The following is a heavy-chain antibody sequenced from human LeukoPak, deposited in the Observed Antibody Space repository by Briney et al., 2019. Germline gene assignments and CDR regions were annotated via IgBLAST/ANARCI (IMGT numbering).Heavy chain of an antibody. CDR2: ISSSSSYI. D-gene: IGHD2-8*01. CDR3: ATLNIPAAIRCTNGVCYENSDY. V-gene: IGHV3-21*01. J-gene: IGHJ4*02. CDR1: GFTFSIYS. Sequence: KPGGSLRLSCAASGFTFSIYSMNWVRQAPGKGLEWVSSISSSSSYIYYADSVKGRFTISRDNAKNSLYLQMNSLRAEDTAVYYCATLNIPAAIRCTNGVCYENSDYWGQGTLVTVSS.